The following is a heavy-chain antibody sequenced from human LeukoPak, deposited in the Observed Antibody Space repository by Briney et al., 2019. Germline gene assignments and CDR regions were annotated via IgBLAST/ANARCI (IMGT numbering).Heavy chain of an antibody. J-gene: IGHJ4*02. V-gene: IGHV4-59*08. CDR1: GGSISSYY. CDR3: ARHYYHCSGGSCAEGFDY. Sequence: SETLSLACTVSGGSISSYYWSWIRQPPGKGLEWIGYIYYSGSTNYNPSLKSRVTISVDTSKNQFSLKLSSVTAADTAVYYCARHYYHCSGGSCAEGFDYWGQGTLVTVSS. CDR2: IYYSGST. D-gene: IGHD2-15*01.